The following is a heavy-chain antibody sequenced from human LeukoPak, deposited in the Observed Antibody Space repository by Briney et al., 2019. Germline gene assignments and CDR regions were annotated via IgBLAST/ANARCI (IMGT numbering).Heavy chain of an antibody. V-gene: IGHV4-39*01. CDR3: ARQRFSSYYYGSGSSYYFDY. CDR2: IYYSGST. CDR1: GGSISSSSYY. J-gene: IGHJ4*02. Sequence: SETLSLTCTVSGGSISSSSYYWGWIRQPPGKGLEWIGSIYYSGSTYYNPSLKGRVAISVDTSKNQFSLKLSSVTAADTAVYYCARQRFSSYYYGSGSSYYFDYWGQGTLVTVSS. D-gene: IGHD3-10*01.